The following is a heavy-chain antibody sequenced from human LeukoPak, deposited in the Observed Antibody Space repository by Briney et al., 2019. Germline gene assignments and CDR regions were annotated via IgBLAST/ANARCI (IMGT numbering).Heavy chain of an antibody. D-gene: IGHD2-2*02. V-gene: IGHV4-59*01. CDR3: AREFYTALRS. J-gene: IGHJ5*02. Sequence: PSETLSLTCSVSGGSISSYYWSWIRQPSGKGLEWIGYTSYSGSTNYNPSLKSRFTISVDTSKNQFSLKLSSVTAADTAVYYCAREFYTALRSWGQGTLVTVSS. CDR1: GGSISSYY. CDR2: TSYSGST.